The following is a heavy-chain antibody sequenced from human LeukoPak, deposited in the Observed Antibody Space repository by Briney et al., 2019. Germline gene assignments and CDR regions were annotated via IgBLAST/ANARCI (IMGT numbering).Heavy chain of an antibody. J-gene: IGHJ4*02. CDR3: ARGGYYLDFPGYFDY. CDR1: GFTFSSYS. D-gene: IGHD1-26*01. V-gene: IGHV3-21*01. Sequence: GGSLRLSCAASGFTFSSYSMNWVRQAPGKGLEWVSSISSSSSYIYYADSVKGRFTISRDNAKNSLYLQMNSLRAEDTAVYYCARGGYYLDFPGYFDYWGQGTLVTVSS. CDR2: ISSSSSYI.